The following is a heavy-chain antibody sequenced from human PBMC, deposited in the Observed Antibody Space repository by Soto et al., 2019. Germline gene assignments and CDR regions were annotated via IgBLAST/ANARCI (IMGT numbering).Heavy chain of an antibody. CDR3: VKDMKWGGMTTIHYFDS. Sequence: EVQLVESGGGLVQPGRSLRLSSVASGFIADDYAMHWVRQAPGKGLEWVSGISSNSATINYADSVKGRFTISRDNAKNSLFLQMNSLRPEDTAFYYCVKDMKWGGMTTIHYFDSWGQGTLVTVSS. CDR2: ISSNSATI. D-gene: IGHD4-17*01. CDR1: GFIADDYA. J-gene: IGHJ4*02. V-gene: IGHV3-9*02.